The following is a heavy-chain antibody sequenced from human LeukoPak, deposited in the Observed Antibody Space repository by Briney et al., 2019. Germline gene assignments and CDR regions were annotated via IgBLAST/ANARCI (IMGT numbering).Heavy chain of an antibody. Sequence: LGGSLRLSCAASGFTFSSYGMHWVRQAPGKGLEWVAVIWYDGSNKYYADSVKGRFTISRDNSKNTLYLQMNSLRAEDTAVYYCARGIAAAGTEAFDIWGQGTMVTVSS. CDR3: ARGIAAAGTEAFDI. D-gene: IGHD6-13*01. CDR1: GFTFSSYG. V-gene: IGHV3-33*01. CDR2: IWYDGSNK. J-gene: IGHJ3*02.